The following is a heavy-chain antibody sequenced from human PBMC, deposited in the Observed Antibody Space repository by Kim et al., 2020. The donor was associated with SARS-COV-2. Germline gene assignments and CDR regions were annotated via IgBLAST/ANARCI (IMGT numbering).Heavy chain of an antibody. CDR2: VYYSGAT. Sequence: SETLSLTCVVSGDSISSGGYSWSWIRQPPGKGLEWIGHVYYSGATSKNPSLKSRVALLVDRSNNQFSLKLNSVTAADTAVYFCARSHESSGNYAFDVWGQGTQVSVSS. J-gene: IGHJ3*01. CDR3: ARSHESSGNYAFDV. CDR1: GDSISSGGYS. V-gene: IGHV4-30-2*01. D-gene: IGHD3-22*01.